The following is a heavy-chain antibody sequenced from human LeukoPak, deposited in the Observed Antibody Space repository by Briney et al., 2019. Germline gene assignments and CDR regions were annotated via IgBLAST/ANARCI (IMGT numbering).Heavy chain of an antibody. Sequence: ASVKVSCKASGYTFNSYGISWVRQAPGQGLEWMGIINPSGGSTSYAQKFQGRVTMTRDTSTSTVYMELSSLRSEDTAVYYCARGLRGVSLLDYWGQGTLVTVSS. CDR1: GYTFNSYG. J-gene: IGHJ4*02. CDR3: ARGLRGVSLLDY. D-gene: IGHD3-10*01. V-gene: IGHV1-46*02. CDR2: INPSGGST.